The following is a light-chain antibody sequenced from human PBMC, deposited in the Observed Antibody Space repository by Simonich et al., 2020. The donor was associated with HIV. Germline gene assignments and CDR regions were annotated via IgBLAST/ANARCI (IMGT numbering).Light chain of an antibody. CDR2: LGS. J-gene: IGKJ3*01. CDR1: QSLLGSNGYNY. Sequence: DIVMTQSPLSLPVTPGEPASISCRSSQSLLGSNGYNYVVWYLQKPGQSPQLLIYLGSNRASGVPDRFSGSGSGTDFTLKISRVEAEDVGVYYCMQALQTPFTFGPGTRVDIK. V-gene: IGKV2-28*01. CDR3: MQALQTPFT.